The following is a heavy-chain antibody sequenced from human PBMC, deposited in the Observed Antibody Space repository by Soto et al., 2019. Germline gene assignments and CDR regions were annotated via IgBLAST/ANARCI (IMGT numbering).Heavy chain of an antibody. J-gene: IGHJ4*02. CDR3: ARVKDCSGGSCYSFDY. D-gene: IGHD2-15*01. V-gene: IGHV4-59*01. Sequence: PSETLSLTCTVSGGSISSYYWSWIRQPPGKGLEWIGYIYYSGSTNYNPSLKSRVTISVDTSKDQFSLKLSSVTAADTAVYYCARVKDCSGGSCYSFDYWGQGTLVTVS. CDR1: GGSISSYY. CDR2: IYYSGST.